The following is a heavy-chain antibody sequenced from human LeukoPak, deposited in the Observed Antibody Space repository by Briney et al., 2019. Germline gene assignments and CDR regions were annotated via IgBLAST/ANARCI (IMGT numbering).Heavy chain of an antibody. V-gene: IGHV3-48*01. CDR3: ASGGDYYDFWSRPLAGAFDI. CDR2: ISSSSTI. CDR1: GFTFSSYS. Sequence: GGSLRLSCAASGFTFSSYSMNWVRQAPGKGLEWVSYISSSSTIYYADSVKGRFTISRDNAKNSLYLQMNSLRAEDTAVYYCASGGDYYDFWSRPLAGAFDIWGQGTMVTVSS. D-gene: IGHD3-3*01. J-gene: IGHJ3*02.